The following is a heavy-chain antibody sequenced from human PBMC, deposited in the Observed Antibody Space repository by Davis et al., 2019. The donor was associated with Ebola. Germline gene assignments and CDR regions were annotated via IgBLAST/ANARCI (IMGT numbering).Heavy chain of an antibody. CDR1: GYTFTSYD. CDR3: ARVSYDFWSGFDY. D-gene: IGHD3-3*01. CDR2: MNPNSGNT. V-gene: IGHV1-8*01. J-gene: IGHJ4*02. Sequence: ASVKVSCKASGYTFTSYDINWVRQATGQGLEWMGWMNPNSGNTGYAQKFQGRVTMTTDTSTSTAYMELRSLRSDDTAVYYCARVSYDFWSGFDYWGQGTLVTVSS.